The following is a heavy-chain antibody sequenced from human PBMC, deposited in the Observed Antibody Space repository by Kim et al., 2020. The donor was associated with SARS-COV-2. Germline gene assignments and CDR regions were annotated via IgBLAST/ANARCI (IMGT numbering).Heavy chain of an antibody. CDR3: ASAYCSGGSCYAYNWFGP. Sequence: KGRFTSSRDNAKNTLYLQMNSLRAEDTAVYYCASAYCSGGSCYAYNWFGPWGQGTLVTVSS. J-gene: IGHJ5*02. V-gene: IGHV3-74*01. D-gene: IGHD2-15*01.